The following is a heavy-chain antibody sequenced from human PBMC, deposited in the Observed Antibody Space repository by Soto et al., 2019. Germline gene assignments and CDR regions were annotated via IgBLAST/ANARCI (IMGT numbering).Heavy chain of an antibody. J-gene: IGHJ4*01. CDR1: GGIFSSNA. CDR2: ILPLFNAA. D-gene: IGHD5-18*01. Sequence: SVKVSCKASGGIFSSNAISWVRQAPGQGLEWMGVILPLFNAANYSQKFQGRVTITADESTSTAYMDLSRLKSEDTAIYYCATWGGGYSSYFTGFYFEYWGHGTLVTVSS. CDR3: ATWGGGYSSYFTGFYFEY. V-gene: IGHV1-69*13.